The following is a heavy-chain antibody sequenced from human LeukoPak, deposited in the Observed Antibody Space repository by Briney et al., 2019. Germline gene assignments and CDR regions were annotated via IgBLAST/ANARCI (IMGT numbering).Heavy chain of an antibody. D-gene: IGHD1-26*01. CDR3: ARGEVIVGATQEGPDY. J-gene: IGHJ4*02. CDR1: GYTFTGYY. CDR2: INPSGGST. Sequence: GASVKVSCKASGYTFTGYYMHWVRQAPGQGLEWMGWINPSGGSTSYAQKFQGRVTMTRDMSTSTVYMELSSLRSEDTAVYYCARGEVIVGATQEGPDYWGQGTLVTVSS. V-gene: IGHV1-46*01.